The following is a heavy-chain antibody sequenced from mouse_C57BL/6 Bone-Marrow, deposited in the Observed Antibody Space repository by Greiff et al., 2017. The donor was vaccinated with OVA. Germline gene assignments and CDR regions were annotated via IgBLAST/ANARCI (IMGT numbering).Heavy chain of an antibody. CDR1: GYAFSSYW. CDR2: IYPGDGDT. D-gene: IGHD3-2*02. J-gene: IGHJ3*01. CDR3: ARMGDCSGSSFAY. V-gene: IGHV1-80*01. Sequence: VQLQQSGAELVKPGASVKISCKASGYAFSSYWMNWVKQRPGKGLEWIGQIYPGDGDTNYNGKFKGKATLTADKSSSTAYMQLSSLTSEDSAVYFCARMGDCSGSSFAYWGQWTLVTVSA.